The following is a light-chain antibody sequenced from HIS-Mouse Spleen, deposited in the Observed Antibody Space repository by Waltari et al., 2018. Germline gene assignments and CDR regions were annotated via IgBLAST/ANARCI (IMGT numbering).Light chain of an antibody. CDR3: QQYYSTPFT. CDR2: LAS. CDR1: QSVLYSSNNKNY. V-gene: IGKV4-1*01. Sequence: DIVMTQSPDSLAVSLGERATINCKSSQSVLYSSNNKNYLAWYKQKPGQTPKLLIYLASTRESGVPDRFSGSGSGTDFTLTISSLQAEDVAVYYCQQYYSTPFTFGPGTKVDIK. J-gene: IGKJ3*01.